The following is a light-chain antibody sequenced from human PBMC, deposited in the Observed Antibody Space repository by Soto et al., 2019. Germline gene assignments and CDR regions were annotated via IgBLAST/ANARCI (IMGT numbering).Light chain of an antibody. J-gene: IGLJ1*01. CDR2: DND. CDR3: GTWDPSLSAGV. V-gene: IGLV1-51*01. Sequence: QSVLTQPPSVSAAPGQKVTISCSGSSSNIGRNYVAWYHQVPGRAPKVLIYDNDKRPSGIPDRFSGSKSATSATLGITGLQTGDEADYYCGTWDPSLSAGVFGTGTKVTVL. CDR1: SSNIGRNY.